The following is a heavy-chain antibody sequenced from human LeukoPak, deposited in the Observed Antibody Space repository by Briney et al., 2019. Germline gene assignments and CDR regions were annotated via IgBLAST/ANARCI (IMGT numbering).Heavy chain of an antibody. D-gene: IGHD4-23*01. CDR2: ISSSSSYI. Sequence: PGGSLRLSCAASGFTFSSYSMNWVRQAPGKGLEWVSSISSSSSYIYYADSVKGRFTISRDNAKNSLYLQMNSLRAEDTAVYYCVRDGDYGGNQEYWGQGTLVTVSS. J-gene: IGHJ4*02. V-gene: IGHV3-21*01. CDR3: VRDGDYGGNQEY. CDR1: GFTFSSYS.